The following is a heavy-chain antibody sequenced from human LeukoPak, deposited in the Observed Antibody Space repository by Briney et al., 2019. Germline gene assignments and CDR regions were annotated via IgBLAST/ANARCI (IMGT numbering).Heavy chain of an antibody. J-gene: IGHJ2*01. Sequence: SETLSLTCAVYGGSFSGYYWSWIRQPPGKGLEWIGEINHSGSTNYNPSLKSRVTISVDTSKNQFSLKLSSVTAADTAVYYCARAPPRITIFGVGDWYFDLWGRGTLVTVSS. V-gene: IGHV4-34*01. CDR1: GGSFSGYY. CDR3: ARAPPRITIFGVGDWYFDL. D-gene: IGHD3-3*01. CDR2: INHSGST.